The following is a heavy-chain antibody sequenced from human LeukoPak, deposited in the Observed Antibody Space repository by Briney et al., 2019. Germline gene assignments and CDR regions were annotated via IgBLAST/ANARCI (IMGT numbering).Heavy chain of an antibody. CDR1: GFTVSSNE. V-gene: IGHV3-38-3*01. CDR2: ISGGST. Sequence: PGGSLRLSFAASGFTVSSNEMSWVRQAPGKGLEWVSSISGGSTYYADSRKGRFTISRDNSKNTLHLQMNSLRAEDTAVYYRLEGPNCSSTSCYSYYFDYWGQGTLVTVSS. D-gene: IGHD2-2*01. CDR3: LEGPNCSSTSCYSYYFDY. J-gene: IGHJ4*02.